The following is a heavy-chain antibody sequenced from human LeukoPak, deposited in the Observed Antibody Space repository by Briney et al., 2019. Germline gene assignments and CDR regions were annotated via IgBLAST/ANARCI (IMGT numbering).Heavy chain of an antibody. CDR1: GFTFSSYW. CDR3: ARDRGTPSYYFSPPIPSYYYYGMDV. Sequence: GGSLRLSCAASGFTFSSYWMSWVRQAPGKGLEWVANIKQDGSEKYYVDSVKGRFTISRDNAKNSLYLQMNSLRAEDTAVYYCARDRGTPSYYFSPPIPSYYYYGMDVWGQGTTVAVSS. D-gene: IGHD2/OR15-2a*01. V-gene: IGHV3-7*01. CDR2: IKQDGSEK. J-gene: IGHJ6*02.